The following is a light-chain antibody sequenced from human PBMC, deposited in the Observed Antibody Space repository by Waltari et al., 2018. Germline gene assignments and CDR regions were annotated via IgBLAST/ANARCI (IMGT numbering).Light chain of an antibody. Sequence: QSALTQPASVSGSPGQSITISCTGTSSDLGTYDFVSWYQQHTGKAPKLIIFDVIRRPSGVSYRFSGSKSGNTASLTISGLQTEDEADYDCASYTSSNTLLFGGGTTLTVL. CDR3: ASYTSSNTLL. CDR1: SSDLGTYDF. V-gene: IGLV2-14*01. J-gene: IGLJ2*01. CDR2: DVI.